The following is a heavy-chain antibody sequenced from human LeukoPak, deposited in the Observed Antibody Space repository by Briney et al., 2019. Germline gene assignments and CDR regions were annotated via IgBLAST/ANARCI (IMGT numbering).Heavy chain of an antibody. CDR2: ISSSSRDI. V-gene: IGHV3-21*01. Sequence: PGGSLRLSCAASGFTFSSYTMNWVRQAPGKGLEWVAAISSSSRDIFYADSVKGRFSISRDNNQNSLSLQMNSLRDEDTAVYYCAKDRGGSSQLGDAFDVWGNGTMVTVSS. J-gene: IGHJ3*01. CDR3: AKDRGGSSQLGDAFDV. CDR1: GFTFSSYT. D-gene: IGHD2-15*01.